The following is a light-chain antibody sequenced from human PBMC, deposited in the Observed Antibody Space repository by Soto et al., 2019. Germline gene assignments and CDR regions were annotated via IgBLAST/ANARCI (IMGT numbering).Light chain of an antibody. CDR1: QGISNY. Sequence: AIRMTQSPSSFSASTGDRVTITCRASQGISNYLTWYQQKPGKAPKLLIFSASTLQSGVPSRFSGSGSGTDFTLTISCLQSEDFATYYCQQSYSYPLTFGPGTTVDLK. CDR3: QQSYSYPLT. CDR2: SAS. V-gene: IGKV1-8*01. J-gene: IGKJ3*01.